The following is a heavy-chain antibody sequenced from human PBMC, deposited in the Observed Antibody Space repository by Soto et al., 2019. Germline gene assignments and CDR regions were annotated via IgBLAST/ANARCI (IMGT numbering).Heavy chain of an antibody. V-gene: IGHV4-59*12. CDR2: IYYSGST. Sequence: SETLSLTCTVSGGSISSYYWSWIRQPPGKGLEWIGYIYYSGSTNYNPSLKSRVTISVDTSKNKFSLKLSSVTAADTAVYYCARAPPRYCSCGSCYSGRDYCGQGTLVPVSS. CDR3: ARAPPRYCSCGSCYSGRDY. CDR1: GGSISSYY. J-gene: IGHJ4*02. D-gene: IGHD2-15*01.